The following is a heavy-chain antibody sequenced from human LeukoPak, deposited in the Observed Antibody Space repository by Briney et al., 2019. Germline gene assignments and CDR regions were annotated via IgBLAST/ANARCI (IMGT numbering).Heavy chain of an antibody. Sequence: SGGSLRLSCGASGFTVSNNYMSWVRQVPGKGLEWVSVIYSGGNTYYADSVKGRFTISRDNSKNTLFLQMNSLRAEDTAVYYCARMRGESAPTWGQGTLVTVSS. J-gene: IGHJ4*02. CDR2: IYSGGNT. D-gene: IGHD3-16*01. CDR3: ARMRGESAPT. V-gene: IGHV3-66*01. CDR1: GFTVSNNY.